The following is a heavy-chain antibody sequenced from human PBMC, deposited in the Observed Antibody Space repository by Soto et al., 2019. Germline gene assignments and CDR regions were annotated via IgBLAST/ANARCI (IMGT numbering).Heavy chain of an antibody. V-gene: IGHV3-30*04. CDR2: LSYGAKKK. CDR1: GFTFSASA. Sequence: QALLVESGGGVVQPGGSLRLSCAPSGFTFSASAMHWVRQAPGKGLEWMAILSYGAKKKYNADSVKGRFTISRDISESALYLQMDSLRTEDTSVYYCVREELEEGRGHFTNWGQGTLGSVSS. J-gene: IGHJ4*02. CDR3: VREELEEGRGHFTN. D-gene: IGHD3-3*01.